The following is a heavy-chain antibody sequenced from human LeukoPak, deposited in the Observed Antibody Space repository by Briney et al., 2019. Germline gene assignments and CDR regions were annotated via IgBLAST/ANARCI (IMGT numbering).Heavy chain of an antibody. V-gene: IGHV4-38-2*01. Sequence: SETLSLTCAVSGYSISSGYYWGWIRQPPGKGLEWIGSIYHSGSTYYNPSLKSRVTISVDTSKNQFSLKLSSVTAADTAVYYCASHYYDSSGYYYPIDCWGQGTLVTVSS. CDR3: ASHYYDSSGYYYPIDC. CDR2: IYHSGST. J-gene: IGHJ4*02. CDR1: GYSISSGYY. D-gene: IGHD3-22*01.